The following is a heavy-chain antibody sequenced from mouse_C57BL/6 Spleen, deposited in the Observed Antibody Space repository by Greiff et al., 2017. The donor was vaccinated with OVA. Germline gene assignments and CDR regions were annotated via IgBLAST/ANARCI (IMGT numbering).Heavy chain of an antibody. CDR2: INPSTGGT. Sequence: EVQLQQSGPELVKPGASVKISCKASGYSFTGYYMNWVKQSPEKSLEWIGEINPSTGGTTYNQKFKAKATLTVDKSSSTAYMQLKSLTSEDSAVYYCATLYGNYPDYWGQGTTLTVSS. CDR1: GYSFTGYY. CDR3: ATLYGNYPDY. D-gene: IGHD2-1*01. J-gene: IGHJ2*01. V-gene: IGHV1-42*01.